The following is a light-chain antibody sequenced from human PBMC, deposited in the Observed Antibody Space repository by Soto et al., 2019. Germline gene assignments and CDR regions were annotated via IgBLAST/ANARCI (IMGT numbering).Light chain of an antibody. Sequence: QSVLTQPASVSGSPGQSITISCTGTTYDIGGYNYVSWYQQHPDKAPKLIIYDVSNRPSGVSSRFSGSKSGNTASLTISGLQAEDEAVDYCSSYTSTTTLEVFGGGTKLTVL. V-gene: IGLV2-14*01. CDR2: DVS. J-gene: IGLJ2*01. CDR1: TYDIGGYNY. CDR3: SSYTSTTTLEV.